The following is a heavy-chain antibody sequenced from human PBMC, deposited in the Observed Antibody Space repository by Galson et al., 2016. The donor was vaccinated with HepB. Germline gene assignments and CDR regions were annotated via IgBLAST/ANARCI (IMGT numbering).Heavy chain of an antibody. J-gene: IGHJ4*02. D-gene: IGHD3-10*01. CDR3: ARSFSRGYRGSGSTFDY. CDR2: ICTTGSYI. CDR1: GFDFGGYT. V-gene: IGHV3-21*06. Sequence: SLRLSCAASGFDFGGYTMVWVRQAPGKGLEWVASICTTGSYIYYADSMRGRFTIFRDKTQSSVFLQMNSLRAEDTATYYCARSFSRGYRGSGSTFDYWGQGTLVAVST.